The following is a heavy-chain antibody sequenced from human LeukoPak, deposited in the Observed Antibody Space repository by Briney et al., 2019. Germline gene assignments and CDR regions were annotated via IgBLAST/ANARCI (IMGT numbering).Heavy chain of an antibody. CDR1: GGSISSADYY. Sequence: SETLSLTCAVSGGSISSADYYWGWIRQPPGKGLEWIGSMFYSGKTYYKPSLRSRVTISLDTSKNQVSLNLNSVTAADTAVYFCAKHFLDLGAFDNWGQGKLVNVSS. CDR3: AKHFLDLGAFDN. CDR2: MFYSGKT. D-gene: IGHD3-3*01. V-gene: IGHV4-39*01. J-gene: IGHJ3*02.